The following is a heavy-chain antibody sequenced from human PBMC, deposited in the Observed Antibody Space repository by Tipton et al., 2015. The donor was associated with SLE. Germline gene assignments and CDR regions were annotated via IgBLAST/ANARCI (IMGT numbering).Heavy chain of an antibody. J-gene: IGHJ3*02. Sequence: TLSLTCAASGGSFSGYYWSWIRPPPGKGLEWVGEINHSGSTNYNPSLKSRVTISVDASKNHFSLKLSSVTAADTAVYYCARRPDGFDIWGQGTMVIVSS. CDR2: INHSGST. V-gene: IGHV4-34*01. CDR1: GGSFSGYY. CDR3: ARRPDGFDI.